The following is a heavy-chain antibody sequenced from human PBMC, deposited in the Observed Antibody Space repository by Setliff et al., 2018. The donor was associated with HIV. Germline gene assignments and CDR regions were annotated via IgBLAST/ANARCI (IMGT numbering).Heavy chain of an antibody. CDR3: ARGLGNFVPDLIGYFDY. V-gene: IGHV1-69*13. J-gene: IGHJ4*02. Sequence: SVKVFCKASGGTFSSYAISWVRQAPGQGLEWMGGIIPILGPANYAQKFQGRVTITAGEYTTTSYMELRNLRSEDTAIYYCARGLGNFVPDLIGYFDYWGQGTLVTVSS. CDR2: IIPILGPA. CDR1: GGTFSSYA. D-gene: IGHD3-3*02.